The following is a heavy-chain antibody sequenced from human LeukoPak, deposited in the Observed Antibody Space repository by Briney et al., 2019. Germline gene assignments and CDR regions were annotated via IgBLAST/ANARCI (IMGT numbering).Heavy chain of an antibody. J-gene: IGHJ6*03. CDR2: IYYSGST. V-gene: IGHV4-39*07. CDR3: ARKFWSGYSMDV. CDR1: GGSISSSSYY. D-gene: IGHD3-3*01. Sequence: SETLSLTCTVSGGSISSSSYYWGWIRQPPGKGLEWIGRIYYSGSTYYNPSLKGRVTISVDTSKNQFSLKLSSVTAADTAVYYCARKFWSGYSMDVWGKGTTVTVSS.